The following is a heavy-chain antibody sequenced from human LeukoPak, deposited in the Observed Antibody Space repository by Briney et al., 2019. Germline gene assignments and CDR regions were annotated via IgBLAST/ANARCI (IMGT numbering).Heavy chain of an antibody. CDR3: ARDGGYSSSSGGDY. Sequence: GRSLRLSCAASGFTFSSYDMHWVRQAPGKGLEWVAVIWYDGSNKYYADSVKGRFTISRDNSKNTLYLQMNSLRAEDTAVYYCARDGGYSSSSGGDYWGQGTLVTVSS. V-gene: IGHV3-33*01. D-gene: IGHD6-6*01. CDR1: GFTFSSYD. CDR2: IWYDGSNK. J-gene: IGHJ4*02.